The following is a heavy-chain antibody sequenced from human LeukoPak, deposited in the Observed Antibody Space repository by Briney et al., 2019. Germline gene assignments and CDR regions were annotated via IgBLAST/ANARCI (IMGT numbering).Heavy chain of an antibody. CDR1: GFTFSTYD. V-gene: IGHV3-23*01. J-gene: IGHJ4*02. CDR2: ISGSGAST. CDR3: ATDRGF. Sequence: PGGSLRLSCAASGFTFSTYDMTWVRQAPGKGLEWASTISGSGASTYYADSVKGRFTISRDNSRSTLYLQMNSLRADDTAVYYCATDRGFWGQGTLVTVSS.